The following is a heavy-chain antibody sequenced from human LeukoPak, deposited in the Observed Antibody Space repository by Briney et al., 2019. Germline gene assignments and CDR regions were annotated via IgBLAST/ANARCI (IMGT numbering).Heavy chain of an antibody. V-gene: IGHV3-66*02. Sequence: PGGSLRLSCAASGFTFSDYSMNWVRQAPGKGPEWVALIYIDARTVYADSVKGRFTISRDNSKNMVHLQMNSLRSEDSALYYCVRDRAGTQSWVEFDLWGQGTLVTVSS. D-gene: IGHD3-10*01. CDR1: GFTFSDYS. CDR2: IYIDART. J-gene: IGHJ5*02. CDR3: VRDRAGTQSWVEFDL.